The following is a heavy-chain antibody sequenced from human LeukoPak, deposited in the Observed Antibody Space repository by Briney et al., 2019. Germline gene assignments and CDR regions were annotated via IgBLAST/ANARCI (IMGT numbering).Heavy chain of an antibody. CDR3: ARGDVDTTMATDY. D-gene: IGHD5-18*01. CDR1: GFTFSTYT. V-gene: IGHV3-30-3*01. J-gene: IGHJ4*02. Sequence: GGSLRLSCAASGFTFSTYTMHWVRQAPGKGLEWVALISYYGNNKYYADSVKGRFTISRDNSKNTLYLQMNSLRAEDTAVYYCARGDVDTTMATDYWGQGTLVTVSS. CDR2: ISYYGNNK.